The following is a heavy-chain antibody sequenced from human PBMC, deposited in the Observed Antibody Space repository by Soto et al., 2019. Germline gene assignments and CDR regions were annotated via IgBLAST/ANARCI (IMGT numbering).Heavy chain of an antibody. D-gene: IGHD6-19*01. V-gene: IGHV1-69*13. J-gene: IGHJ6*02. CDR1: GGTFSSYA. CDR3: ARGSIAVAGYYYYGMDV. Sequence: GASVKVSCKASGGTFSSYAISWVRQAPGQGLEWMGGITPIFGTANYAQKFQGRVTITADESTSTAYMELSSLRSEDTAVYYCARGSIAVAGYYYYGMDVWGQGTTVTVSS. CDR2: ITPIFGTA.